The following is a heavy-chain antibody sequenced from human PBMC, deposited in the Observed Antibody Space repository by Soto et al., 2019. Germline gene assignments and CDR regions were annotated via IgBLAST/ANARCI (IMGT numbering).Heavy chain of an antibody. D-gene: IGHD3-3*01. CDR1: GYTFTNYF. CDR3: AAWNSLVNDNFWSGPFDF. Sequence: ASVKVSCKASGYTFTNYFIHWVRQAPGQGPEWMGIINPSSDSTTYAQKFQGRVTMTRDTSTSTVYMELSSLRSEDTAVYYCAAWNSLVNDNFWSGPFDFWGQGTLVPVSS. V-gene: IGHV1-46*01. CDR2: INPSSDST. J-gene: IGHJ4*02.